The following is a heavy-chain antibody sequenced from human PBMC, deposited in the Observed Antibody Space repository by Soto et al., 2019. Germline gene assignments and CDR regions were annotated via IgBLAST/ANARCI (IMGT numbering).Heavy chain of an antibody. CDR2: ISYSGAT. CDR3: ATSPRFAFDF. CDR1: GGSVSGAKNY. J-gene: IGHJ3*01. Sequence: QVQLQESGPGLVKPSETLSLTCSVSGGSVSGAKNYWSWIRQSPGKGLEWIGFISYSGATIYNPSLKRRLTRSVDRSKNQFSLRLSSVTASDTALYYCATSPRFAFDFWGQGTTVIVSS. D-gene: IGHD3-16*01. V-gene: IGHV4-61*01.